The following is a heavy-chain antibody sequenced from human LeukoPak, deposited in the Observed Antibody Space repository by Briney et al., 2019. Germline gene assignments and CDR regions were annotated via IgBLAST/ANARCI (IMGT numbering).Heavy chain of an antibody. Sequence: SGTLSDTRMVTRGSLSSYYWSWMRQPPGKGLEWVGYIYYRGCTKHKPPLQSRVTISVATSKNRFALKLSSVTAADTAVYYCARSGMTYYDILTGYSPYNYYYGMDVWGQGTTVTVSS. CDR3: ARSGMTYYDILTGYSPYNYYYGMDV. CDR1: RGSLSSYY. V-gene: IGHV4-59*01. J-gene: IGHJ6*02. D-gene: IGHD3-9*01. CDR2: IYYRGCT.